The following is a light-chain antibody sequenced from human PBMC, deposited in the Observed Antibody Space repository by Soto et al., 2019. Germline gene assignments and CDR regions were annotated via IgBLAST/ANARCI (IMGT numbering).Light chain of an antibody. CDR1: SSNVDDYNY. Sequence: QSALTQPRSVSGSPGQSVTISCTGTSSNVDDYNYVSWYQQYPGEVPKLIIYDVIKRPSGVPDRFSGFKSGNTASLTISGLHAGDEADYYCCSYVGSYTFKFGGGTKLTVL. CDR3: CSYVGSYTFK. CDR2: DVI. V-gene: IGLV2-11*01. J-gene: IGLJ2*01.